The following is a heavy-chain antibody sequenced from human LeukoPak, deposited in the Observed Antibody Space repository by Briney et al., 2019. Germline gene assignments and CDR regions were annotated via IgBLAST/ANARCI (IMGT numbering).Heavy chain of an antibody. D-gene: IGHD3-22*01. V-gene: IGHV1-69*05. J-gene: IGHJ4*02. CDR3: AREAQEYYYDSSGYPH. Sequence: SVKVSCKASGGTFSSYAISWVRQAPGQGREWMGRIIPIFGTANYAQKFQGRVTITTDESTSTAYMELSSLRSEDTAVYYCAREAQEYYYDSSGYPHWGQGTLVTVSP. CDR1: GGTFSSYA. CDR2: IIPIFGTA.